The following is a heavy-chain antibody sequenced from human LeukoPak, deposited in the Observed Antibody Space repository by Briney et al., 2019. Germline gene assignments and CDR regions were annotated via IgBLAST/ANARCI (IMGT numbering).Heavy chain of an antibody. D-gene: IGHD3-9*01. Sequence: GGSLRLSCAVSGFTFSNYGMNWVRQAPGKGLEWVAGIWHDGKSKFYADSVKVRFTISRDNSKNTVDLQMDSLRLDDTAVYFCARDLNTWFFDYWGQGALVTVSS. CDR1: GFTFSNYG. CDR3: ARDLNTWFFDY. V-gene: IGHV3-33*01. J-gene: IGHJ4*02. CDR2: IWHDGKSK.